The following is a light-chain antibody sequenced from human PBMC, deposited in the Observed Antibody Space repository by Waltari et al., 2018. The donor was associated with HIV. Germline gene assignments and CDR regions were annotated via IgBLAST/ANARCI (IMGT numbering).Light chain of an antibody. CDR3: AAWDDSLNGM. Sequence: QSVLTQPPSVSGTPGHTVTTPCSGSSPNIRSNILTWYQQTPEAAPKLLIYSNDQRPSGVPDRFAGSKSGTSAALASSGLQSADEADYYCAAWDDSLNGMFGGGTKLTV. CDR2: SND. J-gene: IGLJ3*02. V-gene: IGLV1-44*01. CDR1: SPNIRSNI.